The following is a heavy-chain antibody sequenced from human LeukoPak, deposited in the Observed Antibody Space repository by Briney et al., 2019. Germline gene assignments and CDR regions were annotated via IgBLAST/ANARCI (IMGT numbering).Heavy chain of an antibody. J-gene: IGHJ4*02. CDR2: ISAYNGNT. CDR1: GYTFTSYG. CDR3: ARGFPPRRNYDSRGYYSYYFDY. D-gene: IGHD3-22*01. Sequence: RASVKVSCKASGYTFTSYGISWVRQAPGQGLEWMGWISAYNGNTKYAQKFQGRVTMTTDTSTSTAYMELRSLRSDDTAVYYCARGFPPRRNYDSRGYYSYYFDYWGQGTLVTVSS. V-gene: IGHV1-18*01.